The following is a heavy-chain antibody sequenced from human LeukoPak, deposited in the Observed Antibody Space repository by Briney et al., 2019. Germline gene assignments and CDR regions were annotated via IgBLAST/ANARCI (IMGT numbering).Heavy chain of an antibody. CDR2: VYHTGHT. D-gene: IGHD3-16*01. V-gene: IGHV4-59*01. CDR1: GGSISSYY. Sequence: SETLSLTCTVSGGSISSYYWSWIRQPPGKGLEWIGHVYHTGHTHYSPSLKSRVTVSLDTSRNQVSLILSSVTAADTAVYYCARHRFGHLFDYWGQGTLVFVSS. CDR3: ARHRFGHLFDY. J-gene: IGHJ4*02.